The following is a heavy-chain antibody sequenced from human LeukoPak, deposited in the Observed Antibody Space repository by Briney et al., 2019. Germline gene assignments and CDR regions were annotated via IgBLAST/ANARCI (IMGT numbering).Heavy chain of an antibody. CDR2: ISAYNGNT. CDR3: ASRIGDPEAFDI. J-gene: IGHJ3*02. D-gene: IGHD2/OR15-2a*01. V-gene: IGHV1-18*01. Sequence: ASVKVSCKASGYTFTSSGISWVRQAPGQGLEWMGWISAYNGNTNYAQKLQGRVTITTDTSTSTAYMELRSVRADDTAVYYCASRIGDPEAFDIWGQGTMVTVSS. CDR1: GYTFTSSG.